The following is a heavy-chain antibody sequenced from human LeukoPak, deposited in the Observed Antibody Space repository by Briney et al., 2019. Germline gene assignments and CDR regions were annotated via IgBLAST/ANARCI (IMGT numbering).Heavy chain of an antibody. CDR3: ARHYYETLSAFDI. CDR2: IDPSDSYT. CDR1: GYSFTKYW. Sequence: GESLKISCKGSGYSFTKYWISWVRQMPGKGLEWMGRIDPSDSYTKYSPSFQGHVTISAGKSISTAYLQWSSLKASDTAMYYCARHYYETLSAFDIWGQGTMVTVSS. V-gene: IGHV5-10-1*01. J-gene: IGHJ3*02. D-gene: IGHD3-22*01.